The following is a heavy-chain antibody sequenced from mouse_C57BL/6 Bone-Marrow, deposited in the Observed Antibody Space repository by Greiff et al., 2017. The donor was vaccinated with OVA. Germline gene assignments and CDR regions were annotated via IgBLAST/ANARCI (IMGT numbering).Heavy chain of an antibody. J-gene: IGHJ4*01. CDR2: ISYDGST. V-gene: IGHV3-6*01. D-gene: IGHD2-4*01. CDR1: GYSITSGYY. CDR3: ARPDYAYAMDD. Sequence: EVKLMESGPGLVKPSQSLSLTCSVPGYSITSGYYWNWIRPFLGNKLEWMGYISYDGSTNYNPSLKNRISITRDTSKNQFFLKLNSVTTEDTATYYCARPDYAYAMDDWGQGTSVTVSS.